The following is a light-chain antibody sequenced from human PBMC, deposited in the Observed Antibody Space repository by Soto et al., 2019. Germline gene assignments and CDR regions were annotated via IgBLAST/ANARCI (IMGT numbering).Light chain of an antibody. CDR1: QSVSSN. V-gene: IGKV3-15*01. J-gene: IGKJ1*01. CDR3: QQYNNWPPWT. Sequence: VLTQSPATLSLSPGERATLSCRASQSVSSNLAWYQQKPGQAPRLLIYGASTRATGIPARFSGSGSGTEFTLTISSLQSEDFAVYYCQQYNNWPPWTFGQGTKVEIK. CDR2: GAS.